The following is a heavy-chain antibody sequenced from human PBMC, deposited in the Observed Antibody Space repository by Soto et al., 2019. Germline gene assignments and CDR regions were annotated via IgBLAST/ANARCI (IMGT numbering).Heavy chain of an antibody. V-gene: IGHV1-69*02. Sequence: QVQLVQSGAAVRKPGSSVKVSCKASGVTFSSYTISWVRHAPGQGLEWMGRIIPVLGVANYAPKFQGRLTIIADDPTSTVYMDLSSLRSEDTAMYYATWLINGDSDVSHFWGQGTFITVSS. CDR2: IIPVLGVA. J-gene: IGHJ3*01. D-gene: IGHD5-12*01. CDR3: TWLINGDSDVSHF. CDR1: GVTFSSYT.